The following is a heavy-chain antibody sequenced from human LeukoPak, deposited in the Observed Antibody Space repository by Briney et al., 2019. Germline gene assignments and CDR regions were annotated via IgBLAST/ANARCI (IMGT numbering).Heavy chain of an antibody. V-gene: IGHV1-8*03. D-gene: IGHD4-11*01. Sequence: DSVTVSCTASGYMFTNYDINWVRQAPGQGLEWMGWMNNKRENTGYAQKFRCRVTITRDTSITTAYMELSSLRSEDTAVYYCARGPNYSNFGSAYYYYMDVWGKGTTVTVSS. CDR3: ARGPNYSNFGSAYYYYMDV. J-gene: IGHJ6*03. CDR2: MNNKRENT. CDR1: GYMFTNYD.